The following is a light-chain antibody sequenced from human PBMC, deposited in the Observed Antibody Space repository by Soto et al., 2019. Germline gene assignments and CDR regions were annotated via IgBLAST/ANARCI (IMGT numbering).Light chain of an antibody. J-gene: IGKJ1*01. CDR3: QQYFTTPSWT. Sequence: DIVMTQFPDSLAVSLGERATINCKSSQSALFNSNNKNYIAWYQQKPGQPPKLLIYWASTRESGVPDRFSGSGSGTDFTLTINSLQAEDVAVYYCQQYFTTPSWTFGQGTTVEIK. CDR2: WAS. V-gene: IGKV4-1*01. CDR1: QSALFNSNNKNY.